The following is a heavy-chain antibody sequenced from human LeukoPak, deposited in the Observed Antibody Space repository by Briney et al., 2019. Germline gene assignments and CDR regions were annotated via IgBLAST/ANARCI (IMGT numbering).Heavy chain of an antibody. CDR2: VSAYNGYT. J-gene: IGHJ4*02. CDR1: GYIFVDHG. Sequence: ASVKISCKASGYIFVDHGISWVRQGPGQGLEWLGRVSAYNGYTKYEETIRGRITMTTDPSTNTAYMELKTLTSDDTAIYYCAREDHKGFDFWGQGTLVAVSS. CDR3: AREDHKGFDF. V-gene: IGHV1-18*01.